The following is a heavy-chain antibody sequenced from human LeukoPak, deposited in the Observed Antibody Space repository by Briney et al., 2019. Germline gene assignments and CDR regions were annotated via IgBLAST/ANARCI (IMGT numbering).Heavy chain of an antibody. CDR3: ARGRATVTPEFDY. Sequence: SQTLSLTCTVSGGSISSGGYYWSWIRQRPGKGLEWIGYIYYSGSTYYNPSLKSRVTISVDTSKNQFSLKLSSVTAADTAVYYCARGRATVTPEFDYWGQGTLVTVSS. J-gene: IGHJ4*02. CDR2: IYYSGST. D-gene: IGHD4-17*01. V-gene: IGHV4-30-4*08. CDR1: GGSISSGGYY.